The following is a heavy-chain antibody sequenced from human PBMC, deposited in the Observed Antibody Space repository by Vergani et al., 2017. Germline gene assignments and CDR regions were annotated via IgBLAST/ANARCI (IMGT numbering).Heavy chain of an antibody. CDR2: ISFDGSNK. CDR3: AGANTGPTRYYYYMDV. J-gene: IGHJ6*03. V-gene: IGHV3-30-3*01. D-gene: IGHD2-8*02. CDR1: GITFSSYA. Sequence: QVQLVEFGGGVVQSGRSLRPSCAASGITFSSYAMHWVRQAPGKGLEWVAVISFDGSNKYYADSVKGRFTISRDNSKNTLYLQMNSLRAEDTAVYYCAGANTGPTRYYYYMDVWGKGTTVTVSS.